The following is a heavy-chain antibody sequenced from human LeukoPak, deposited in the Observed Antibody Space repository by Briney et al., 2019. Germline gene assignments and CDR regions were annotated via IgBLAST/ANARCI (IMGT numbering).Heavy chain of an antibody. Sequence: PSETLSLTCTVSGGSVSDYYWSWIRQSPGKGLEWIGYIYYTGSSSYNPSLRSRVTISADTSKNQFSLKLSSVTAADTAVYYCARNNMVRGRYYYYYYMDVWGKGTTVTISS. J-gene: IGHJ6*03. CDR1: GGSVSDYY. V-gene: IGHV4-59*02. CDR2: IYYTGSS. D-gene: IGHD3-10*01. CDR3: ARNNMVRGRYYYYYYMDV.